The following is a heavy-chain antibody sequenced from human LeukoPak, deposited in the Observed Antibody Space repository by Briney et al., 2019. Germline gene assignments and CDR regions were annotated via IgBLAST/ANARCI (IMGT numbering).Heavy chain of an antibody. Sequence: SETLSLTCTVSGGSINSYYWSWIRQPPGKGLEWIGYIYNSGSTNYNPSLKSRVTISADTSKNQFSLKLSSVTAADTAVYYCAKNLVLLFRDWYFDLWGRGTLVTVSS. CDR3: AKNLVLLFRDWYFDL. CDR2: IYNSGST. V-gene: IGHV4-59*08. D-gene: IGHD2/OR15-2a*01. J-gene: IGHJ2*01. CDR1: GGSINSYY.